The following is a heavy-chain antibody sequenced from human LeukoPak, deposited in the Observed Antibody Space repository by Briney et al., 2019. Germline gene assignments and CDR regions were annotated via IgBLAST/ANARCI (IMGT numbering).Heavy chain of an antibody. CDR3: ATSGSYGSGSYYSHLRDNWFDP. J-gene: IGHJ5*02. V-gene: IGHV4-34*01. D-gene: IGHD3-10*01. Sequence: SETLSLTCAVYGGSFSGYYWSWIRQPPGKGLEWIGEINHSGSTNYNPSLKSRVTISVDTSKNQFSLKLSSVTAADTAVYYCATSGSYGSGSYYSHLRDNWFDPWGQGSLVTVSS. CDR2: INHSGST. CDR1: GGSFSGYY.